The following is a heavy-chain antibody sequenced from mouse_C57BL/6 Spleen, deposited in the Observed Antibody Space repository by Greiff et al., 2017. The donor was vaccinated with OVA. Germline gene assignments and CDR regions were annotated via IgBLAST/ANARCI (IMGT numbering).Heavy chain of an antibody. Sequence: EVMLVESGGGLVQPGGSMKLSCVASGFTFSNYWMNWVRQSPEKGLEWVAQIRLKSDNYATHYAESVKGRFTISRDDSKSSVYLQMNNLRAEDTGIYYCTGLTTVVPYAMDYWGQGTSVTVSS. CDR1: GFTFSNYW. J-gene: IGHJ4*01. V-gene: IGHV6-3*01. D-gene: IGHD1-1*01. CDR3: TGLTTVVPYAMDY. CDR2: IRLKSDNYAT.